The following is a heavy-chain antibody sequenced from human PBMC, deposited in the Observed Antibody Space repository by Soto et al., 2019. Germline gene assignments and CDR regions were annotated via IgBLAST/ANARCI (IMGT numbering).Heavy chain of an antibody. Sequence: ASVKVSCKASGYTFTSYGISWVRQAPGQGLEWMGWISAYNGNTNYAQKLQGRVTMTTDTSTSTAYMELRSLRSDDTAVYYCASSAGATRNGAFDIWGQGTMVTVSS. CDR2: ISAYNGNT. V-gene: IGHV1-18*01. CDR1: GYTFTSYG. D-gene: IGHD1-26*01. J-gene: IGHJ3*02. CDR3: ASSAGATRNGAFDI.